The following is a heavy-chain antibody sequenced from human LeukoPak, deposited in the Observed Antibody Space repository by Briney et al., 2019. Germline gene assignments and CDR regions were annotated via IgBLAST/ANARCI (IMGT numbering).Heavy chain of an antibody. J-gene: IGHJ4*02. D-gene: IGHD3-22*01. V-gene: IGHV3-23*01. CDR2: ISGSGGST. CDR3: ARGGYYYDSSGVDY. CDR1: KFTFSNYA. Sequence: GRSLRLSCAASKFTFSNYAMSWVRQAPGKGLEWVSGISGSGGSTYYADSVKGRFTISRDNSKNTLYLQMNSLRAEDTAVYYCARGGYYYDSSGVDYWGQGTLVTVSS.